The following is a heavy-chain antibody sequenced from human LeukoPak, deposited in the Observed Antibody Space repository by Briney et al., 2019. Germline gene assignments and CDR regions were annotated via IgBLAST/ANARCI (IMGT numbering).Heavy chain of an antibody. D-gene: IGHD3-22*01. Sequence: GGSLRLSCAASGFTFSTCAMHWVRQAPGKGLEWVAVISYDGSNKYYADSVKGRFTISRDNSKNTLYLQMNSLRAEDTAVYYCARPDSSGYPAYFDYWGQGTLVTVSS. V-gene: IGHV3-30*04. CDR1: GFTFSTCA. CDR2: ISYDGSNK. J-gene: IGHJ4*02. CDR3: ARPDSSGYPAYFDY.